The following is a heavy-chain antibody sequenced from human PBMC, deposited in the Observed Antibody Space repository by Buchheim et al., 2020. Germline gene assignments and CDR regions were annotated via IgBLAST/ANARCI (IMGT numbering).Heavy chain of an antibody. V-gene: IGHV3-7*01. D-gene: IGHD2-2*01. J-gene: IGHJ6*02. CDR2: IKQDGSAK. CDR3: ARVVPAAIRAYGMDV. CDR1: GFTSSSYW. Sequence: EVQLVESGGGLVQPGGSLRLSCAASGFTSSSYWMSWVRQAPGKGLEWVANIKQDGSAKYYVDSVKGRFTISRDNAKNSLSLPMNSLRAEDTAVYYCARVVPAAIRAYGMDVWGQGTT.